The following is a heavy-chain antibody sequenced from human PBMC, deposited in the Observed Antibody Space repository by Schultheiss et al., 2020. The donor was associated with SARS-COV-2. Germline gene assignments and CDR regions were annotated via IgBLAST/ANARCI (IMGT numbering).Heavy chain of an antibody. CDR2: IRSKANSYAT. CDR3: RGTRPSYYYYYYMDV. D-gene: IGHD2-2*01. CDR1: GFTFSGSA. V-gene: IGHV3-73*01. J-gene: IGHJ6*03. Sequence: GGSLRLSCAASGFTFSGSAMHWVRQASGKGLEWVGRIRSKANSYATAYAASVKGRFTISRDDSKNTAYLQMNSLKTEDTAVYYCRGTRPSYYYYYYMDVWGKGTTVTVSS.